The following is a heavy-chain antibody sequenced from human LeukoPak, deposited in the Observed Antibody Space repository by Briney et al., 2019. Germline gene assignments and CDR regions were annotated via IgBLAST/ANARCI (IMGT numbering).Heavy chain of an antibody. CDR2: ITFDGGST. CDR3: VKDQSGSGSW. J-gene: IGHJ4*02. V-gene: IGHV3-64D*06. Sequence: SGGSLRLSCSASGFTFSSYAIHWVRQAPGKGLEYVSTITFDGGSTYYADSVKGRFTISRDNSKNTVYLQVNSLRPEDTAVYYCVKDQSGSGSWWGQGTLVTVSS. D-gene: IGHD3-10*01. CDR1: GFTFSSYA.